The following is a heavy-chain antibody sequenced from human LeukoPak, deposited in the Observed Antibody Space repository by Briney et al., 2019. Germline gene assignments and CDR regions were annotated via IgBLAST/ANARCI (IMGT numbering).Heavy chain of an antibody. CDR1: GYTFTGYF. CDR2: IDPSGGSP. Sequence: ASVKVSCKASGYTFTGYFMHWVRQAPGQGLEWMGIIDPSGGSPTYAQKFQGRVTLTHDTSTSTLYMELRSLRSEDTALYFCAREFSGGYFDNGGQGTLVTVSS. CDR3: AREFSGGYFDN. J-gene: IGHJ4*02. V-gene: IGHV1-46*01. D-gene: IGHD3-16*01.